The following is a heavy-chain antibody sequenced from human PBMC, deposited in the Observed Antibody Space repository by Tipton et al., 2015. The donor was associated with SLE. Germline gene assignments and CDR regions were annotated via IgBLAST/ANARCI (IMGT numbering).Heavy chain of an antibody. V-gene: IGHV4-38-2*01. D-gene: IGHD6-13*01. CDR1: GYSISSGYY. CDR2: IFHIGSA. CDR3: ARLADGNRNWFDP. Sequence: TLSLTCAVSGYSISSGYYWAWIRQPPGKGLEWIGHIFHIGSAYYNPSLKSRVTISIDTSTNQFSLKVKSVTAADTAVYYCARLADGNRNWFDPWGQGTLVTVSS. J-gene: IGHJ5*02.